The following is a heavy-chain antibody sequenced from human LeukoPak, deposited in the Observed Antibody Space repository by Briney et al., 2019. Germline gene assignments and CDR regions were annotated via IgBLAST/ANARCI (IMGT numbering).Heavy chain of an antibody. CDR2: ISSSSSTI. V-gene: IGHV3-48*01. Sequence: GGSLRHSCAASGFTFSSYEMNCVRQPPGKGLEWGSYISSSSSTIYYADSVKGRFTISRDNAKSSLYLQMNSLRAEDTAVYYCARAFRYSSSPLFDYWGQGTLVTVSS. D-gene: IGHD6-13*01. J-gene: IGHJ4*02. CDR1: GFTFSSYE. CDR3: ARAFRYSSSPLFDY.